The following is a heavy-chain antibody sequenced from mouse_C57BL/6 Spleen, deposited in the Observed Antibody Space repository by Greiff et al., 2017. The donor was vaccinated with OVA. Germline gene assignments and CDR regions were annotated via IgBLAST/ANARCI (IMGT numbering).Heavy chain of an antibody. D-gene: IGHD1-1*01. Sequence: EVQLQESVAELVRPGASVKLSCTASGFNIKNTYMHWVKQRPEQGLEWIGRIDPANGNTKYAPKFQGKATITADTSSNTAYLQLSSLTSEDTAIYYCARRSYYYGSSYWYFDVWGTGTTVTVSS. CDR3: ARRSYYYGSSYWYFDV. V-gene: IGHV14-3*01. CDR2: IDPANGNT. CDR1: GFNIKNTY. J-gene: IGHJ1*03.